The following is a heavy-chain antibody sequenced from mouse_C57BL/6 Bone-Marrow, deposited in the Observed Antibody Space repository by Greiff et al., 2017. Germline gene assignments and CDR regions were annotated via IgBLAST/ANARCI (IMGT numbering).Heavy chain of an antibody. CDR2: ISSGSSTT. J-gene: IGHJ3*01. Sequence: EVKLLESGGGLVKPGGSLKLSCAASGFTFSDYGMHWVRQAPEKGLEWVAYISSGSSTTYYADTVKGRFTLSRDNAKNTLFLQMTSLRSEDTAMYYCARPGPYYYGSSPFAYGGQVTLVTVSA. CDR3: ARPGPYYYGSSPFAY. V-gene: IGHV5-17*01. CDR1: GFTFSDYG. D-gene: IGHD1-1*01.